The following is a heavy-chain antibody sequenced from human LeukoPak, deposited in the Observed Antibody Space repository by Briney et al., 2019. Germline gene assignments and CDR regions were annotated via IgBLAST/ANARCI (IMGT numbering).Heavy chain of an antibody. V-gene: IGHV3-53*01. CDR2: IYSGGST. CDR3: ASPRAAAKESYYYYGMDV. D-gene: IGHD6-13*01. J-gene: IGHJ6*02. CDR1: GFTVSSNY. Sequence: PGGSLRLSCAASGFTVSSNYMSWVRQAPGKGLEWVSVIYSGGSTYYADSVKGRFTISRDNSKNTLYLQMNSLRAEDTAVYYCASPRAAAKESYYYYGMDVWGQGTTVTVSS.